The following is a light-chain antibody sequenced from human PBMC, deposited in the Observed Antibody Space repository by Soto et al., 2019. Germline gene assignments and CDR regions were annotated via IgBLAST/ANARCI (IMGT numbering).Light chain of an antibody. CDR1: SSNIGNNF. Sequence: QSAVTQPPSASGTPGQRVTISCSGSSSNIGNNFVYWYQKLPGTAPKGLIYSNNERPSGVPDRFSGSKSGTSASLAISGLRSEDEADYYCAVWDDRLNGLVFGGGTKLTVL. V-gene: IGLV1-47*02. CDR2: SNN. CDR3: AVWDDRLNGLV. J-gene: IGLJ3*02.